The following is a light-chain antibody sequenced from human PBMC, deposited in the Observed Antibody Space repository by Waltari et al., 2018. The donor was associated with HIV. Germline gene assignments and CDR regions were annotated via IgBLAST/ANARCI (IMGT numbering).Light chain of an antibody. CDR2: GAS. CDR3: QQYGDSPWT. Sequence: EIVLTQSPGTLSLSPGDRATLSCRASQSVSSSYLAWYQQKPGQAPRLLIYGASSRATGIPDSFSGSGSGTDFTLTISRLEPEDFAVYYCQQYGDSPWTFGQGTKVEIK. J-gene: IGKJ1*01. CDR1: QSVSSSY. V-gene: IGKV3-20*01.